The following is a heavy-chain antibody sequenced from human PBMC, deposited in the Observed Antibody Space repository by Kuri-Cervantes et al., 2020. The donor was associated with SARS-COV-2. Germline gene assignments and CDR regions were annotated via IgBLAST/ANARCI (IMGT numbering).Heavy chain of an antibody. D-gene: IGHD3-16*02. Sequence: SETLSLTCTVSGGSINSYYWNWIRQPPGKGLEWIGYISSSGSTNYKPSLKSRVTMSVDTSKNQFSLRLKSVTAADTAVYFCARDWHGMISFGGAIDPNRYYDYGMDVWGQGTTVTVSS. CDR1: GGSINSYY. CDR3: ARDWHGMISFGGAIDPNRYYDYGMDV. V-gene: IGHV4-59*01. CDR2: ISSSGST. J-gene: IGHJ6*02.